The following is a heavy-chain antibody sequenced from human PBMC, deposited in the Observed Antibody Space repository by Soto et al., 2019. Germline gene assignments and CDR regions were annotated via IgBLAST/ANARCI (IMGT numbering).Heavy chain of an antibody. CDR3: ARGGSTPGSYYFDD. D-gene: IGHD2-2*01. CDR1: GYTFTIYA. CDR2: INAGNGNT. J-gene: IGHJ4*02. V-gene: IGHV1-3*01. Sequence: ASVKVSCKASGYTFTIYAMHWVRQAPGQRLERMGWINAGNGNTKYSQKFQGRVTITRDTSASTAYMELSSLRSEDTAVYYCARGGSTPGSYYFDDWGQGTLVTVSS.